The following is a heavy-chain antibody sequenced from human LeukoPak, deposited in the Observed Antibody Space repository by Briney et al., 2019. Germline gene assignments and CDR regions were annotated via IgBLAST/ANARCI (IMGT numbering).Heavy chain of an antibody. CDR3: ARAVPGITMIVVVIKPSWFDP. Sequence: SETLSLTCTVSGASISSSSYYWGWIRQPPGKGLERIGSIYYSGSTYYNPSLKSRVTISVDTSKNQFSLKLSSVTAADTAVYYCARAVPGITMIVVVIKPSWFDPWGQGTLVTVSS. V-gene: IGHV4-39*07. D-gene: IGHD3-22*01. CDR2: IYYSGST. J-gene: IGHJ5*02. CDR1: GASISSSSYY.